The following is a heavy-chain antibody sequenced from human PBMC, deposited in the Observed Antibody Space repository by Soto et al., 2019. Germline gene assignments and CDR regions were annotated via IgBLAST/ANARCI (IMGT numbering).Heavy chain of an antibody. CDR2: IKPDGREK. J-gene: IGHJ5*01. Sequence: PGGSLRLSCVASGCTDRRDWRSCNRQAPGKGLEWVANIKPDGREKTYVDSVKGRFTISRDNAKNSLYLQLNSLRAEDTAVYYCVIRIVPTKGFDSWGQGTQVTVSS. D-gene: IGHD5-12*01. V-gene: IGHV3-7*01. CDR3: VIRIVPTKGFDS. CDR1: GCTDRRDW.